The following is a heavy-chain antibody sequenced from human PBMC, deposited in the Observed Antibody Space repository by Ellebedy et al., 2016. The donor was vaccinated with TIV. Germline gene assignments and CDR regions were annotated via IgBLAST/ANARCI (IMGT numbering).Heavy chain of an antibody. CDR3: ARDKIVGATYFDY. CDR1: GFTFSSYW. CDR2: IKQDASEK. Sequence: GGSLRLXXAASGFTFSSYWMSWVRQAPGKGLEWVANIKQDASEKYYVDSVKGRFTISRDNAKNSLYLQMNSLRAEDTAVYYCARDKIVGATYFDYWGQGTLVTVSS. V-gene: IGHV3-7*01. D-gene: IGHD1-26*01. J-gene: IGHJ4*02.